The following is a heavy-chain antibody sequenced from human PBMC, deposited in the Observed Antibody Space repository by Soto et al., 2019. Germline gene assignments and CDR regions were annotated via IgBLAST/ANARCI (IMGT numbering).Heavy chain of an antibody. CDR2: ISGSGGST. CDR3: AKDGGPHGDYGRGWYTNLDY. J-gene: IGHJ4*02. D-gene: IGHD4-17*01. Sequence: GGSLRLSCAASGFTFSSYAMSWVRQAPGKGLEWVSAISGSGGSTYYADSVKGRFTISRDNSKNTLYLQMNSLRAEDTAVYYCAKDGGPHGDYGRGWYTNLDYWGQGTLVTVSS. V-gene: IGHV3-23*01. CDR1: GFTFSSYA.